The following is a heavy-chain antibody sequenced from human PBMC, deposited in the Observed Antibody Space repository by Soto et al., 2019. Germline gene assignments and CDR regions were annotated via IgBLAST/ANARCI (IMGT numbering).Heavy chain of an antibody. CDR2: IYYSGST. Sequence: QVQLQESGPGLVKPSQTLSLTCTVSGGSISSGGYYWSWIRQHPGKGLEWIGYIYYSGSTYYNYYXPXLXSXXTISVDTSKNQFSLKLSSVTAAHTAVYYCARTPLLWGQGTLVTVSS. CDR3: ARTPLL. V-gene: IGHV4-31*03. CDR1: GGSISSGGYY. J-gene: IGHJ4*02.